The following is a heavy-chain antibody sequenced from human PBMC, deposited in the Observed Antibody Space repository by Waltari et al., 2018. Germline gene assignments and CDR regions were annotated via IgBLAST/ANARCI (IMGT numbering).Heavy chain of an antibody. V-gene: IGHV3-74*01. J-gene: IGHJ4*02. CDR1: GFTFSSYW. CDR2: INSDGIST. CDR3: ARGRTGLTQIVED. Sequence: EVQLVESGGGLVQPGGSLRISCAASGFTFSSYWMHWVRQPPGKGLLWVSRINSDGISTNYADSVKGRFTVSRDNAKNTLYLQMNSLRAEDTAVYYCARGRTGLTQIVEDWGQGTLVTVSS. D-gene: IGHD1-26*01.